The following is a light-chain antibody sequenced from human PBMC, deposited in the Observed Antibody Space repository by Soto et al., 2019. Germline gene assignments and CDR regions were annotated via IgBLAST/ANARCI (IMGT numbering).Light chain of an antibody. CDR3: QQYNNWPRT. J-gene: IGKJ1*01. CDR2: GAS. Sequence: EIVLTQSPAVLALSPGERATLSCGASQSVSSNLAWYQQKPGQAPRLLIYGASTRATGIPARFSGSGSGTEFTLTISSLQSEDFAVYYCQQYNNWPRTFGQGTKVDIK. CDR1: QSVSSN. V-gene: IGKV3-15*01.